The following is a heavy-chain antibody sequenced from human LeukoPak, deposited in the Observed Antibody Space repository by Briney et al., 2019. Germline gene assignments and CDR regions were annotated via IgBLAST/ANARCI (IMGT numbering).Heavy chain of an antibody. D-gene: IGHD1-26*01. CDR3: ARDSGLIMGALNFDY. CDR2: ISSSSGTI. Sequence: GRSLRLSCAASGFTFSTFGMNWVSQAPGKGLEWASYISSSSGTIFYADSVKGRFTISRDNAKNSLYLQMNSLRDEDTAVYYCARDSGLIMGALNFDYWGQGTLVTVSS. J-gene: IGHJ4*02. CDR1: GFTFSTFG. V-gene: IGHV3-48*02.